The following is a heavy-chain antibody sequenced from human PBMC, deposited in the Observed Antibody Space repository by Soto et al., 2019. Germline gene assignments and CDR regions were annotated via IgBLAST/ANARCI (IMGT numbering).Heavy chain of an antibody. J-gene: IGHJ4*02. CDR2: INHSGNS. V-gene: IGHV4-34*01. CDR1: GGSFSGFY. Sequence: SETLSLTCAVYGGSFSGFYWSWIRQPPGKGLEWIGEINHSGNSNYSPSLMSRVTISVDTSKKQFSLKLSSVTAADTAVYYCARTIYCSGGSCYYYWGQGTLVTVSS. D-gene: IGHD2-15*01. CDR3: ARTIYCSGGSCYYY.